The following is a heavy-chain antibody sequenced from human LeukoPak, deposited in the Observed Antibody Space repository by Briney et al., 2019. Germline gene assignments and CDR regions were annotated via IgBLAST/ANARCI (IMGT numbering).Heavy chain of an antibody. J-gene: IGHJ1*01. V-gene: IGHV3-7*01. CDR3: VVGGAGGGYFPN. CDR2: MKEDGSDE. D-gene: IGHD3-16*01. Sequence: GGSLRLSCVASEFSFSDSTMSWVRQAAGKGLEWVAKMKEDGSDEKYVDSVKGRFTISRDNAKNSLYLQMSSLRPEDTAVYFCVVGGAGGGYFPNWGQGSLVTVSS. CDR1: EFSFSDST.